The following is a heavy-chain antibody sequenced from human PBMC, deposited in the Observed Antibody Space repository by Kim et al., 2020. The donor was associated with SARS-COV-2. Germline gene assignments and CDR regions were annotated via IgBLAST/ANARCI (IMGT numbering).Heavy chain of an antibody. V-gene: IGHV3-53*01. CDR1: EISISLNY. J-gene: IGHJ6*02. CDR2: IYGGGT. CDR3: ARPHSSPYAYGMDL. D-gene: IGHD3-22*01. Sequence: GGSLRLSCAASEISISLNYMSWVRQAPGKGLEWVSVIYGGGTSYADSVKGRFTISRDNSKNMLYLQMNSLRAEDTAVYFCARPHSSPYAYGMDLWGQGTTVTVSS.